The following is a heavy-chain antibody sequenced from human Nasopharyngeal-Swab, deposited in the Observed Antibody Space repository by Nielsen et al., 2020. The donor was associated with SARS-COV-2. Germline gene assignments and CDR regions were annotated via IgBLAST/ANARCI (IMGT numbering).Heavy chain of an antibody. CDR1: GFTFSSYA. J-gene: IGHJ3*02. Sequence: GESLKISCAASGFTFSSYAMSWVRQAPGKGLEWVSAITGSGGSTSYADSVKGRFTISRDNSKNTLYLLMNSLRAEDTAVYYCAKDRNTMIVVVITGQGAFDIWGQGTMVTVSS. V-gene: IGHV3-23*01. D-gene: IGHD3-22*01. CDR3: AKDRNTMIVVVITGQGAFDI. CDR2: ITGSGGST.